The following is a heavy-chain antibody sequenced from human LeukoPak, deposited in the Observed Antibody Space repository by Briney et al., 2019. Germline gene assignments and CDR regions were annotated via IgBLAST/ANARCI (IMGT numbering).Heavy chain of an antibody. D-gene: IGHD3-9*01. Sequence: SETLSLTCTVSGGSISSYYWSWIRQPPGKGLEWIGYIYYSGSTYYNPSLKSRVTISVDTSKNQFSLKLSSVTAADTAVYYCARTYYDILTGYYMPLDVWGQGTTVTVSS. CDR1: GGSISSYY. J-gene: IGHJ6*02. V-gene: IGHV4-59*08. CDR3: ARTYYDILTGYYMPLDV. CDR2: IYYSGST.